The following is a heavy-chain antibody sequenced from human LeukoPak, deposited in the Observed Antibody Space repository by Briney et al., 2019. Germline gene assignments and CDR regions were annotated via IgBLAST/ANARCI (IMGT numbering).Heavy chain of an antibody. D-gene: IGHD3-22*01. V-gene: IGHV1-2*02. J-gene: IGHJ4*02. CDR2: ISPNSGGT. CDR3: ARGDYYDSSALLRY. Sequence: ASVKASCKASGYTFTAYYIHWVRQAPGQGLEWMGWISPNSGGTIYAQKFQGRVTMTRDTSISTAYMELSRLRSDDTAVYYCARGDYYDSSALLRYWGQGTLVTVSS. CDR1: GYTFTAYY.